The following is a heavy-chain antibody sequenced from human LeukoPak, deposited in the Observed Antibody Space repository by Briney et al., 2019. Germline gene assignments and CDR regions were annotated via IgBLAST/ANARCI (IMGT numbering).Heavy chain of an antibody. CDR2: INHRGST. CDR1: VGSFSGYY. J-gene: IGHJ6*03. V-gene: IGHV4-34*01. CDR3: ARGYSNYYYYYYMDV. Sequence: SETLSLTCAVYVGSFSGYYWSWIRQPPGKGLEWIVEINHRGSTNYNPSPKSRVTISVATSKNQVYLKLSSVTAADTAVYYCARGYSNYYYYYYMDVWGKGTTVTVSS. D-gene: IGHD4-11*01.